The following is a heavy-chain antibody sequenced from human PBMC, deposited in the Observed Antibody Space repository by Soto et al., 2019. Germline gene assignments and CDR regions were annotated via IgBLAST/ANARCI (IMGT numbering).Heavy chain of an antibody. CDR3: ARCPLGGVTTLSPCAFDI. V-gene: IGHV1-46*01. CDR2: INPSGGST. D-gene: IGHD4-17*01. J-gene: IGHJ3*02. CDR1: GYTFTSYY. Sequence: VKVSCKASGYTFTSYYMHWVRQAPGQGLEWMGIINPSGGSTSYAQKFQGRVTMTRDTSTSTVYMELSSLRSEDTAVYYCARCPLGGVTTLSPCAFDIWGQGKVVTVSS.